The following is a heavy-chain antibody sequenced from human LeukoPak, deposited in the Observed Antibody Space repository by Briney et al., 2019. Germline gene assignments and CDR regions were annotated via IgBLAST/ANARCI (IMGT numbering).Heavy chain of an antibody. Sequence: PGGSLRLSCAASGFTFSNYAMSWVRQAPGKGLEWVSAISGSGGSTYYADSVKGRFTISRDNSKNTLYLQMNSLRDEDTAVYYCARDSDYVWGSYRYTAGVDYWGQGTLVTVSS. D-gene: IGHD3-16*02. J-gene: IGHJ4*02. CDR2: ISGSGGST. V-gene: IGHV3-23*01. CDR1: GFTFSNYA. CDR3: ARDSDYVWGSYRYTAGVDY.